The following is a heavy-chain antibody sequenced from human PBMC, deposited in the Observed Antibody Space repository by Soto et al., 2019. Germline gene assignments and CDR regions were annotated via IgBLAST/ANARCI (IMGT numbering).Heavy chain of an antibody. Sequence: LSLTCTVSGGSISSGGYYWSWIRQHPGKGLEWIGYIYYSGSTYYNPSLKSRVTISVDTSKNQFSLKLSSVTAADTAVYYCARAMIPRGNYDFWSGAYGMDVWGQGTTVTVSS. CDR1: GGSISSGGYY. D-gene: IGHD3-3*01. J-gene: IGHJ6*02. V-gene: IGHV4-31*03. CDR3: ARAMIPRGNYDFWSGAYGMDV. CDR2: IYYSGST.